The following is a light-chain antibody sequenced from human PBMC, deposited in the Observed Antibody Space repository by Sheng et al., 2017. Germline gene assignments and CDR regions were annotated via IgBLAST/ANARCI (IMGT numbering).Light chain of an antibody. CDR3: ETWDRNIQV. V-gene: IGLV4-60*03. J-gene: IGLJ2*01. CDR1: NGHSGYI. Sequence: QPVLTQSSSASAYLGSSVNLTCTLNNGHSGYIIAWHRQQPGKAPRYLMKLSGSGTYNKGSAVPDRFSGSSSGADRYLTISNLQSEDEAIYYCETWDRNIQVFGGGTKLAV. CDR2: LSGSGTY.